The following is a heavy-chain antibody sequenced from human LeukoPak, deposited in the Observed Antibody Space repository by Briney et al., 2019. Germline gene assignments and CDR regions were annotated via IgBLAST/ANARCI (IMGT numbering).Heavy chain of an antibody. J-gene: IGHJ4*02. V-gene: IGHV4-34*01. CDR1: GGSFSGYY. CDR2: INHSGST. D-gene: IGHD3-22*01. Sequence: PSETLSLTCAVYGGSFSGYYWSWIRQPPGKGLEWIGEINHSGSTNYNPSLKSRVTISVDTSKNQFSLKLSSVTTADTAVYHCARRKVVTLNYWGQGTLVTVSS. CDR3: ARRKVVTLNY.